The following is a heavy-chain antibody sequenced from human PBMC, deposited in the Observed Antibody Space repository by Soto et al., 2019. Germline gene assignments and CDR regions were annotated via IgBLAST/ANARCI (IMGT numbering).Heavy chain of an antibody. J-gene: IGHJ4*02. Sequence: SCKASGYNFINYGISWVRQAPGQGLEWMGWITVYNGKTHYAQKVQGRVTMTTDTSTSTAYMELRSLRSDDTAVYYCVRDLDGSGSYYTDYWGLGTLVTVSS. CDR3: VRDLDGSGSYYTDY. CDR1: GYNFINYG. V-gene: IGHV1-18*04. D-gene: IGHD3-10*01. CDR2: ITVYNGKT.